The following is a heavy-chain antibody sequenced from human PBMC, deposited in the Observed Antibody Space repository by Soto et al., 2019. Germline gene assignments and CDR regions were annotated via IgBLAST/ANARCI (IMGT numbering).Heavy chain of an antibody. Sequence: ASVKVSCKASGYTFTGYYMHWVRQAPGQGLEWIGWINPNSGGTNYAQKLQGRVTMTTDTSTSTAYMELRSLRSDDTAVYYCARDPREDDFWSGYYPSGFDYWGQGILVTVSS. CDR3: ARDPREDDFWSGYYPSGFDY. CDR1: GYTFTGYY. CDR2: INPNSGGT. V-gene: IGHV1-2*02. J-gene: IGHJ4*02. D-gene: IGHD3-3*01.